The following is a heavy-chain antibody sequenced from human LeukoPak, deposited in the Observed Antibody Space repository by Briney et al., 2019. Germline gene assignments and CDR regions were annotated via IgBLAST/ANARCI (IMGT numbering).Heavy chain of an antibody. J-gene: IGHJ4*02. CDR2: INGDGSSI. CDR3: ARDYSYGLDS. Sequence: PGGSLRLSCAASGFTFSPYWMHWVRHVPGKGLVWVSRINGDGSSIGYADSVKGRFTISRDNAKNTLYLQMNSLRAEDTAVYYCARDYSYGLDSWGQGTLVTVSS. V-gene: IGHV3-74*01. D-gene: IGHD5-18*01. CDR1: GFTFSPYW.